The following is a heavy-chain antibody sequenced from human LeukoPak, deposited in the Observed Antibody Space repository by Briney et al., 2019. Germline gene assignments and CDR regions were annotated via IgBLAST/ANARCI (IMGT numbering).Heavy chain of an antibody. V-gene: IGHV4-30-2*01. CDR3: ARGMATYRLGFDY. J-gene: IGHJ4*02. CDR1: GGSISSGGYY. D-gene: IGHD5-24*01. CDR2: IYDGGAT. Sequence: PSETLSLTCTVSGGSISSGGYYWSWIRQPPGKGLEWIGYIYDGGATYFNPSLKSRVTISVDRSKNQFSLKVRSVTAADTAVYYCARGMATYRLGFDYWGQGTLVTVSS.